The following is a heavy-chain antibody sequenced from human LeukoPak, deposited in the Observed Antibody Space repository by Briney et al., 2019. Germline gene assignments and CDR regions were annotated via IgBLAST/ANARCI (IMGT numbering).Heavy chain of an antibody. CDR3: ATEQWLDFDY. CDR2: IRYGGNNK. Sequence: GRSLRLSCAASGFIFSSYGMHWVRQAPGKGLEWVAVIRYGGNNKYYVDSVKGRFTISRDNSKNTLYLQMNSLRAEDTAVYYCATEQWLDFDYWGQGTLVTVSS. CDR1: GFIFSSYG. J-gene: IGHJ4*02. D-gene: IGHD6-19*01. V-gene: IGHV3-33*01.